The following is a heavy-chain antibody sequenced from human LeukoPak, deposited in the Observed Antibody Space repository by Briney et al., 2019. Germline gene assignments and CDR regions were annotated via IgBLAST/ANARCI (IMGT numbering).Heavy chain of an antibody. CDR1: GFTFTTYW. CDR2: INHDGSEK. V-gene: IGHV3-7*01. J-gene: IGHJ3*02. D-gene: IGHD2-15*01. CDR3: ARAWLLPLGHAFDI. Sequence: GGSLRLSCAASGFTFTTYWMTWVRQAPGKGLEWVANINHDGSEKYYVDSVRGRFTISRDNAKNSLYLQMNGLRAEDTAVYYCARAWLLPLGHAFDIWGQGTMVTVSS.